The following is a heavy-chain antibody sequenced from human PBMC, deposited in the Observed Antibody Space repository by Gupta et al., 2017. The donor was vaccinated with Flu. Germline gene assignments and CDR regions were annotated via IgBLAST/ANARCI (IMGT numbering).Heavy chain of an antibody. D-gene: IGHD6-13*01. CDR1: GGSLSSSY. J-gene: IGHJ6*02. Sequence: QVQLQESGPGLVKPSETLSLTCPVAGGSLSSSYWSWIRPPAGKGLEWIGRIYTSGSTNYNPSLKSRVTMSVDTSKNQFSLKLSSVTAADTAVYYCAREDSSSWTHYYGMDVWGQGTTVTVSS. CDR2: IYTSGST. CDR3: AREDSSSWTHYYGMDV. V-gene: IGHV4-4*07.